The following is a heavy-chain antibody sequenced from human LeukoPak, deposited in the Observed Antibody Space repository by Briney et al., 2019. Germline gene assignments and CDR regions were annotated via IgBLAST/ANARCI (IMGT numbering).Heavy chain of an antibody. D-gene: IGHD4-17*01. CDR1: GFTVSSNY. J-gene: IGHJ4*02. CDR3: VPVTRYYFDY. Sequence: GGSLRLSCAASGFTVSSNYMSWVRQAPGKGLEWVSVIYSGGSTYCADSVKGRFTISRDNSKNTLYLQMNSLRAEDTAVYYCVPVTRYYFDYWGQGTLVTVSS. CDR2: IYSGGST. V-gene: IGHV3-66*02.